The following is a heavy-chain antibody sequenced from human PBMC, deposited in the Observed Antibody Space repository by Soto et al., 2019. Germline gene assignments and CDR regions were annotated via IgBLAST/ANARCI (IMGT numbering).Heavy chain of an antibody. J-gene: IGHJ6*02. V-gene: IGHV4-4*07. D-gene: IGHD3-3*02. Sequence: SETLSLTCSVPGGGISSYYWSWVRQPAGKGLEWIGRVFSSGSTNYNASLKSRVTMSIDTSKNEVSLTLRSVTAADTAVYYCARVAFSYFGMDVWGPGTTVTVSS. CDR3: ARVAFSYFGMDV. CDR1: GGGISSYY. CDR2: VFSSGST.